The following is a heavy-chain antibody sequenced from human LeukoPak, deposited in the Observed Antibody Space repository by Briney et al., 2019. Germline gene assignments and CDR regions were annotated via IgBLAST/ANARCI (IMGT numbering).Heavy chain of an antibody. D-gene: IGHD5-12*01. CDR3: ARGDIVATSYFGEWFDP. Sequence: PSETLSLTCTVSGGSISSGSYYWSWIRQPAGKGLEWIGRIYTSGSTNYNPSLKSRVTISVDTSKNQFSLKLSSVTAADTAVHYCARGDIVATSYFGEWFDPWGQGTLVTVSS. J-gene: IGHJ5*02. CDR2: IYTSGST. V-gene: IGHV4-61*02. CDR1: GGSISSGSYY.